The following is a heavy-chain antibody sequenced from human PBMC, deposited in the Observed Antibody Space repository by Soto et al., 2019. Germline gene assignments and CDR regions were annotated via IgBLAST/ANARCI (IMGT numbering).Heavy chain of an antibody. V-gene: IGHV4-31*03. CDR3: ARTAERWILGYYFDY. Sequence: QVQLQESGPGLVKPSQTLSLTCTVSGGSIIIGGYYWSWIRQHAWKGLEWIGYIYYSGSTYYNTSLKSRVTISVDTSKTQFSLKLSSVSAADTAVYYCARTAERWILGYYFDYWGQGTLVTVSS. D-gene: IGHD2-2*03. CDR1: GGSIIIGGYY. J-gene: IGHJ4*02. CDR2: IYYSGST.